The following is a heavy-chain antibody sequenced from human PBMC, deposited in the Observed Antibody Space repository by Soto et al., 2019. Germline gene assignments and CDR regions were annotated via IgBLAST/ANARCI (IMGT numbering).Heavy chain of an antibody. V-gene: IGHV1-69*06. Sequence: QVQLVQSGPEVKMPGSSVKVSCKASGDTFDRFGFSWVRQAPGQGLEWMGGVIPLFNTPDYAQRFQGRITMPAHKSTTTVYRELSSLRSENTAIYYCAGAWPRGTMIVVDSKNYDVHVWGQGTTVTVSS. CDR3: AGAWPRGTMIVVDSKNYDVHV. J-gene: IGHJ6*02. CDR1: GDTFDRFG. D-gene: IGHD3-22*01. CDR2: VIPLFNTP.